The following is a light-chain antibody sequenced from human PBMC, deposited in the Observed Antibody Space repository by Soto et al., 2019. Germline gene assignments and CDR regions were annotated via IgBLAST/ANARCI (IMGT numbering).Light chain of an antibody. Sequence: NFMLTQPHSMSESPGKTVTISCTRSSGSIASNYVQWYQQRPGSAPTTVIYEDNERPSGVPDRFSGSIDSSSNSASLTISGLKTEDEADYYCQSFDSSNHGVFGGGTKLTVL. J-gene: IGLJ3*02. CDR2: EDN. CDR3: QSFDSSNHGV. CDR1: SGSIASNY. V-gene: IGLV6-57*04.